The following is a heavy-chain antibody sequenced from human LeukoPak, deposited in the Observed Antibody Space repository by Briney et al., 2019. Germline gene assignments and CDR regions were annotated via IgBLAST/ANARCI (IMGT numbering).Heavy chain of an antibody. CDR1: GFTFSSYS. CDR2: ISSSSSYI. D-gene: IGHD2-2*01. CDR3: ARVVTDIVVVPAAEMDV. J-gene: IGHJ6*04. V-gene: IGHV3-21*01. Sequence: PGGSLRLSCAASGFTFSSYSMNWVRQAPGKGLEWVSSISSSSSYIYYADSVKGRFTISRDNARNSLYLQMNSLRAEDTAVYYCARVVTDIVVVPAAEMDVWGKGTTVTVSS.